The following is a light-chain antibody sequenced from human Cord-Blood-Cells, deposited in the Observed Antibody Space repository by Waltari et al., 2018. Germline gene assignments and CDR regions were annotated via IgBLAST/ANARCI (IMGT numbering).Light chain of an antibody. Sequence: QAVLTQPSSLSASPGASASLTCTLRSGIHVGTYRIYWYQQKPGSPPQYLLRYKSDSDKQQGSGVPSRFSGSKDASANAGILLISGLQSENEADYYCMSWHSRAWVFGGGTKLTVL. CDR1: SGIHVGTYR. V-gene: IGLV5-45*02. CDR2: YKSDSDK. CDR3: MSWHSRAWV. J-gene: IGLJ3*02.